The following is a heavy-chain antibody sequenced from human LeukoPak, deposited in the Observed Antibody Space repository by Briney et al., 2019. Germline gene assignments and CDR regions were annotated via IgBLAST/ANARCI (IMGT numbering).Heavy chain of an antibody. CDR2: INPSGGTT. D-gene: IGHD4-23*01. Sequence: GASVMVSCKASGYTFINYYIHWVRQAPGQGLEWMGVINPSGGTTGYAQRFQGRVTMTRDTSTNTVYMELCSLRSEDTAVYYCARVGGNSLVGYWGRGTLVTVSS. J-gene: IGHJ4*02. V-gene: IGHV1-46*01. CDR3: ARVGGNSLVGY. CDR1: GYTFINYY.